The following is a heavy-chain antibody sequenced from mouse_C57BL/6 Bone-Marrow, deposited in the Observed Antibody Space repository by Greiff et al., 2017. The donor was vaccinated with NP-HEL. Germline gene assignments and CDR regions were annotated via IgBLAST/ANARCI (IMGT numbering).Heavy chain of an antibody. CDR3: TAIYYFDY. J-gene: IGHJ2*01. Sequence: EVQLVESGGGLVQPGGSMKLSCVASGFTFSNYWMNWVRQSPEKGLEWVAQIRLKSDNYATHYAESVKGRFTISRDDSKSSVYLQMNNLRAEDTGIYYCTAIYYFDYWGQGTTLTVSS. CDR1: GFTFSNYW. CDR2: IRLKSDNYAT. V-gene: IGHV6-3*01.